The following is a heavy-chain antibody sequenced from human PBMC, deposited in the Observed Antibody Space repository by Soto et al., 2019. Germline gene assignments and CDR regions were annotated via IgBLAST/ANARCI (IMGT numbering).Heavy chain of an antibody. CDR3: AKVVVAATRHPDFDS. J-gene: IGHJ4*02. V-gene: IGHV4-39*02. CDR1: GGSINSNNYY. Sequence: QLHLQESGPGLVKPSETLSLTCTVSGGSINSNNYYWAWIRQPPGKGLAWIARIYYDGSTYYNSFLKSRVYISVDTSKNHFSLKLSSATATDTAVYYCAKVVVAATRHPDFDSWGQGTLVTVSS. D-gene: IGHD2-15*01. CDR2: IYYDGST.